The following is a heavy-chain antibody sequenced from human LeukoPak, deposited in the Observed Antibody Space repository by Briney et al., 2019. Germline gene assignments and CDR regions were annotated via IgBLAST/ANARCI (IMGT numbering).Heavy chain of an antibody. CDR3: AREALFGAFDI. V-gene: IGHV1-2*02. CDR1: GYTFTGYY. D-gene: IGHD2-21*01. Sequence: ASVKVSCKASGYTFTGYYMHWVRQAPGQGLEWMGWINPNSGGTNYAQKFQGRVTITADESTSTAYMELSSLRSEDTAVYYCAREALFGAFDIWGQGTMVTVSS. J-gene: IGHJ3*02. CDR2: INPNSGGT.